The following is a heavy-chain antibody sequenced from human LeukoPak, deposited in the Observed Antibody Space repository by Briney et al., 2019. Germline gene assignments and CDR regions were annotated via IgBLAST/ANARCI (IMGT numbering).Heavy chain of an antibody. CDR1: GGSISSGGYY. Sequence: SETLSLTCTVSGGSISSGGYYWSWIRQHPGKGLEWIGYIYYSRSTYYNPSLKSRVTISVDTSKNQFSLKLSSVTAADTAVYYCARVLTMIVVTWGQGTLVTVSS. V-gene: IGHV4-31*03. D-gene: IGHD3-22*01. J-gene: IGHJ5*02. CDR3: ARVLTMIVVT. CDR2: IYYSRST.